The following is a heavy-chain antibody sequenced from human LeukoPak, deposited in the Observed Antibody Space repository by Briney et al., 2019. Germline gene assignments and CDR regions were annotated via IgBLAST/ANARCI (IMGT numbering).Heavy chain of an antibody. CDR1: GGSISSGGYY. J-gene: IGHJ4*02. D-gene: IGHD5-24*01. Sequence: SQTLSLTCTVSGGSISSGGYYWSWLRQHPGKGLEWIGYIYYSGSTYYNPSLKSRVTISVDTSKNQFSLKLSSVTAADTAVYYCARVARWLQFGFDYWGQGTLVTVSS. CDR2: IYYSGST. CDR3: ARVARWLQFGFDY. V-gene: IGHV4-31*03.